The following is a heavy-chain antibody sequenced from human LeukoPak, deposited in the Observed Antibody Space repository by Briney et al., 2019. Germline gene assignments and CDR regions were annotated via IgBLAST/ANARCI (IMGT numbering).Heavy chain of an antibody. J-gene: IGHJ4*02. D-gene: IGHD3-3*01. V-gene: IGHV1-18*01. CDR1: GYNFIIYG. CDR2: ISAYNGNS. CDR3: ARDGKGRYDFRENDY. Sequence: ASVNVSCKASGYNFIIYGITWVRQAPGQGLEWMGWISAYNGNSNYAENLQGRVTMTTDTSTNTAYLELRSLRSDDTAVYYCARDGKGRYDFRENDYWGQGTLVTVSS.